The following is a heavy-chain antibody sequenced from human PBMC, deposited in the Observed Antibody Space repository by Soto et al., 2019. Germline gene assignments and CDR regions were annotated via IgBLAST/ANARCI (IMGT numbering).Heavy chain of an antibody. Sequence: GASVKVSCKASGGTFSSYAISWVRQAPGQGLEWMGGIIPIFGTANYAQKFQGRVTITADESTSTAYMELSSLRSEDTAVYYCAGAGSGYDRGWGGDHYYGMDVWGQGTTVTVSS. V-gene: IGHV1-69*13. D-gene: IGHD5-12*01. CDR1: GGTFSSYA. CDR2: IIPIFGTA. J-gene: IGHJ6*02. CDR3: AGAGSGYDRGWGGDHYYGMDV.